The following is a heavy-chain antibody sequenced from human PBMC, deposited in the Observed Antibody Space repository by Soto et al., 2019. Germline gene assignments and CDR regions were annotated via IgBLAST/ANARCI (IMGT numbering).Heavy chain of an antibody. D-gene: IGHD3-10*01. J-gene: IGHJ6*02. CDR3: ARTARGGYYYYGMDV. CDR2: IDWDDDK. V-gene: IGHV2-70*01. Sequence: SGPTLVNPTQTLTLTCTFSGFSLSTSGMCVSWIRQPPGKALEWLALIDWDDDKYYSTSLKTRLTISKDTSKNQAVLTMTNMDPVDTATYYCARTARGGYYYYGMDVWGQGTTVTVSS. CDR1: GFSLSTSGMC.